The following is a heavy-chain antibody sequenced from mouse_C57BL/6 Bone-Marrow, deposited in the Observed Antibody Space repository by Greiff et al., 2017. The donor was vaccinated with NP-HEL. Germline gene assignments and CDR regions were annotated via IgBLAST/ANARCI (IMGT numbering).Heavy chain of an antibody. V-gene: IGHV1-82*01. D-gene: IGHD1-1*01. CDR3: ARSDGSDY. CDR1: GYAFSSSW. J-gene: IGHJ2*01. Sequence: QVQLQQSGPELVKPGASVKTSCKASGYAFSSSWMNWVKQRPGKGLEWIGRIYPGDGDTNYNGKFKGKATLTADKSSSTAYMQLSSLTSEDSAVYFCARSDGSDYWGQGTTLTVSS. CDR2: IYPGDGDT.